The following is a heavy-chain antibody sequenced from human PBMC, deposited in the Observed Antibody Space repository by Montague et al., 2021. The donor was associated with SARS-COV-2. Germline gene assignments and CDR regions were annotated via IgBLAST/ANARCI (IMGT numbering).Heavy chain of an antibody. J-gene: IGHJ4*02. CDR2: TYYRSMWKS. Sequence: CAISGDSVFSNSATWKWLRQSPSRGLERLGRTYYRSMWKSDYARSVKSRIAINPDTSKNQFSLQLSSVTPEDTALYYCVRGIEAAGSYDYWGQGTLVTVSS. V-gene: IGHV6-1*01. D-gene: IGHD6-13*01. CDR1: GDSVFSNSAT. CDR3: VRGIEAAGSYDY.